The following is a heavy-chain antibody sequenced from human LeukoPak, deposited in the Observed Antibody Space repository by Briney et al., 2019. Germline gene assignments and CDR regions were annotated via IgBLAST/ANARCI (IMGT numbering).Heavy chain of an antibody. CDR2: INHSGST. CDR3: AREYSSSSFDY. J-gene: IGHJ4*02. V-gene: IGHV4-34*01. Sequence: SETLSLTCAVYGGSFSGYYWSWIRQPPGKGLEWIGEINHSGSTNYNPSLKSRVTISVDTSKNQFSLKLSSVTAADTAVYYCAREYSSSSFDYWGQGTLVTVSS. CDR1: GGSFSGYY. D-gene: IGHD6-6*01.